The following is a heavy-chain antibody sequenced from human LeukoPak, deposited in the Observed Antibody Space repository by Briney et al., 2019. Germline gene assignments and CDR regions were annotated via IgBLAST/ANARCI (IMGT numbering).Heavy chain of an antibody. CDR3: ARDRRGVLRYFDWTRSDYFDY. Sequence: GGSLRLSCAASGLTFSSYSMNWVRQAPGKGLEWVSSISSSSSYIYYADSVKGRFTISRDNAKNSLYLQMNSLRAEDTAVYYCARDRRGVLRYFDWTRSDYFDYWGQGTLVTVSS. CDR2: ISSSSSYI. D-gene: IGHD3-9*01. CDR1: GLTFSSYS. V-gene: IGHV3-21*01. J-gene: IGHJ4*02.